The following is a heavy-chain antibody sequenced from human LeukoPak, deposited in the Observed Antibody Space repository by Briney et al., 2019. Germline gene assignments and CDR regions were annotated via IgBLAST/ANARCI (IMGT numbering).Heavy chain of an antibody. V-gene: IGHV4-61*01. D-gene: IGHD4-23*01. CDR2: IYYSGST. Sequence: SETLSLTCTVSGGAVSSGSYYWSWIRQPPGKGLEWIGYIYYSGSTNYNPSLQGRVTISVDTSKNQFSLKLSSATAADTAVYYCARGGYGGSYGMDVWGQGTTVTVSS. J-gene: IGHJ6*02. CDR1: GGAVSSGSYY. CDR3: ARGGYGGSYGMDV.